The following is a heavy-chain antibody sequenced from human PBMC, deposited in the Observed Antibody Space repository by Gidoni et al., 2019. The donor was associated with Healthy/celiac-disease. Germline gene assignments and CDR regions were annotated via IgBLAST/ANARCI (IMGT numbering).Heavy chain of an antibody. D-gene: IGHD3-22*01. J-gene: IGHJ4*02. CDR3: ASGASDTKGGYFG. Sequence: QVQLVESGGGVVQHGRSLRLSCAASGFTFSSYATNWVRQAPGKGLEWVAVISYDGSNKYYADSVKGRFTISRDNSKNTLYLQMNSLRAEDTAVYYCASGASDTKGGYFGWGQGTLVTVSS. V-gene: IGHV3-30-3*01. CDR1: GFTFSSYA. CDR2: ISYDGSNK.